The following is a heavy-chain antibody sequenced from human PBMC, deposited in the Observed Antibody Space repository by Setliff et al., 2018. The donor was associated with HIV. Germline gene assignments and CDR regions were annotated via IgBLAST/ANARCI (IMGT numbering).Heavy chain of an antibody. CDR3: ARGDFDF. CDR2: INHDRTT. V-gene: IGHV4-34*01. Sequence: SETLSLTCAVYGGSFSGYYWSWIRQPPGKGLEWIGEINHDRTTNYNPSLKSRVTISVDTSKNQFSLTLNSVTAADTAMFYCARGDFDFWGQGTLVTVSS. J-gene: IGHJ4*02. CDR1: GGSFSGYY.